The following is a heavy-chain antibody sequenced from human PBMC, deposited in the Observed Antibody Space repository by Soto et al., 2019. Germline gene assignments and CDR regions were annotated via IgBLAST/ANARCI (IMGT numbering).Heavy chain of an antibody. CDR3: ARVSYGDYHDAFDI. D-gene: IGHD4-17*01. CDR1: GGSISSGGYY. CDR2: IYYSGST. J-gene: IGHJ3*02. V-gene: IGHV4-31*03. Sequence: PSETLSLTCTVSGGSISSGGYYWSWIRQHPGKGLEWIGYIYYSGSTYYNPSLKSRVTISVDTSKNQFSLKLSSVTAADTAVYYCARVSYGDYHDAFDIWGQGAMVTVSS.